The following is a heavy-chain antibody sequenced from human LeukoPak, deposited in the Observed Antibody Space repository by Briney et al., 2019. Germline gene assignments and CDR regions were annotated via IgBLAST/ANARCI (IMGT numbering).Heavy chain of an antibody. CDR3: AKEGYSSTWNADFDY. CDR1: RFTFSSYA. Sequence: GGSLRLSCAASRFTFSSYAMSWVRQAPGKGLDWVSAISGSGVITYYADSVKGRFTMSSDNSKNTLYLQMNSLRAEDTAVYYCAKEGYSSTWNADFDYWGQGTLVIVSS. D-gene: IGHD6-13*01. V-gene: IGHV3-23*01. CDR2: ISGSGVIT. J-gene: IGHJ4*02.